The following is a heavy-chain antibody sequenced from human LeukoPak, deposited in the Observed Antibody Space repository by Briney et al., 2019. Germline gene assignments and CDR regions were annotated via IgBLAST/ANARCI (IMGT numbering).Heavy chain of an antibody. CDR3: ARATPNYDFWSGYYSGYFDY. D-gene: IGHD3-3*01. Sequence: SETLSLTCAVYGGSFSGYYWSWIRQPPGKGLEWLGEINHSGSTNYNPSLKSRVTISVDTSKNQFSLKLSSVTAADTAVYYCARATPNYDFWSGYYSGYFDYWGQGTLVTVSS. V-gene: IGHV4-34*01. J-gene: IGHJ4*02. CDR2: INHSGST. CDR1: GGSFSGYY.